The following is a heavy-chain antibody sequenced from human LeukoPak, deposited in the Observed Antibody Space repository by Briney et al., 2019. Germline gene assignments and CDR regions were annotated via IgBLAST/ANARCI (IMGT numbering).Heavy chain of an antibody. CDR1: GVSICSVVYS. J-gene: IGHJ3*02. Sequence: PGTLSLTCTVSGVSICSVVYSWGWIRARPGKGLEWVGNIYHGGTTSYTPSLKSRVTISLETSQHQFSLKLSPVTAADTDVYYWARSSTLKRSFDTWARGTMVTVPS. D-gene: IGHD2-15*01. CDR2: IYHGGTT. CDR3: ARSSTLKRSFDT. V-gene: IGHV4-39*01.